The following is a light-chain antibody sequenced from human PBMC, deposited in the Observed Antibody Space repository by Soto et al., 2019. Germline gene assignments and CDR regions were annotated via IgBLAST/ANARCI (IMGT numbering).Light chain of an antibody. V-gene: IGKV1-5*01. CDR1: QSISSW. CDR3: QQYNSYSWT. J-gene: IGKJ1*01. CDR2: DAS. Sequence: IQMTQSPSTLSASVGDRVTIPCRASQSISSWLAWYQQKPGKAPKLLIYDASSLESGVPSRFSGSGSGTEFTLTISSLQPDDFATYYCQQYNSYSWTFGQGTNVDIK.